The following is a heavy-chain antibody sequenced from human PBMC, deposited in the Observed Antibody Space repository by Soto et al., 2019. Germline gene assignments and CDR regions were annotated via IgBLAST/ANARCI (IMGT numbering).Heavy chain of an antibody. CDR3: TRGSIVVVTALFDY. V-gene: IGHV3-49*04. J-gene: IGHJ4*02. CDR1: GFTFGDYA. Sequence: GGSLRLSCTASGFTFGDYAMSWVRQAPGKGLEWVGFIRSKAYGGTTEYAASVKGRFTISRDDSKSIAYLQMNSLKTEDTAVYYCTRGSIVVVTALFDYWGQGTLVTVSS. D-gene: IGHD2-21*02. CDR2: IRSKAYGGTT.